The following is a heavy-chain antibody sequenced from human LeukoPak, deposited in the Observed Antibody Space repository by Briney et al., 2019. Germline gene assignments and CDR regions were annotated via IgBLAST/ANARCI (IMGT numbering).Heavy chain of an antibody. CDR2: IYYSGST. Sequence: SETLSLTCTVSGGSVSSGSYYWSWIRQPPGKGLEWIGYIYYSGSTNYNPSLKGRVTISVDTSKNQFSLKLSSVTAADTAVYYCARGEYSSYYYYGMDVWGQGTTVTVSS. CDR1: GGSVSSGSYY. CDR3: ARGEYSSYYYYGMDV. D-gene: IGHD6-6*01. V-gene: IGHV4-61*01. J-gene: IGHJ6*02.